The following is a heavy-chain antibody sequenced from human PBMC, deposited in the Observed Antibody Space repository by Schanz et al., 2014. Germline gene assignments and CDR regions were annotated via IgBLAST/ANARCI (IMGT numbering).Heavy chain of an antibody. V-gene: IGHV1-69*02. CDR2: IIPVLNIA. CDR1: GYTFTSYG. CDR3: ARGRGFYDY. D-gene: IGHD3-10*01. Sequence: QVQLVQSGGEMKKPGASVKVSCKASGYTFTSYGINWVRQAPGQGLEWMGKIIPVLNIATYAQRFQGRVSITADTSTNTAYMVLSSLTSEDTAVHYCARGRGFYDYWGQGSLVTVSS. J-gene: IGHJ4*02.